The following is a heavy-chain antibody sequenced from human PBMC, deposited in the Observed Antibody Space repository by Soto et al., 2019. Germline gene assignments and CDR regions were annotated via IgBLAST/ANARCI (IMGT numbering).Heavy chain of an antibody. V-gene: IGHV4-59*01. Sequence: PXETLSLTCTVSCASITSSHWSWIRQSPGKGLDSIGYIYYTGITNYNPSLKSRVTISLDTSKNQFSLKLSSVTAADTAVYYCARGAREPYCGQETRVTVAS. CDR1: CASITSSH. CDR2: IYYTGIT. J-gene: IGHJ4*02. CDR3: ARGAREPY. D-gene: IGHD1-26*01.